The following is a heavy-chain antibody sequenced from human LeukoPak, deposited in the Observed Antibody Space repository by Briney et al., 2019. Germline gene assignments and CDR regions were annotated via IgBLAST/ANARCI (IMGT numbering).Heavy chain of an antibody. CDR3: AKFTMIVVVTRRWAD. Sequence: GGSLRLSCAASGFTFSSYAMSWVRQAPGKGLEWVSAIRGSGGSTYYADSVKGRFTISRDNSKNTLYLQMNSLRAEDTAVYYCAKFTMIVVVTRRWADWGQGTLVTVSS. CDR2: IRGSGGST. D-gene: IGHD3-22*01. J-gene: IGHJ4*02. V-gene: IGHV3-23*01. CDR1: GFTFSSYA.